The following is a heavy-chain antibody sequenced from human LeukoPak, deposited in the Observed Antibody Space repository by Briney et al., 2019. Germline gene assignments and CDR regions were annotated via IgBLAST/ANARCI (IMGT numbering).Heavy chain of an antibody. V-gene: IGHV4-4*07. CDR2: IYTSGST. CDR1: GGSISSYY. D-gene: IGHD3-10*01. CDR3: ARGYYGSDAFDI. Sequence: SETLSLTCTVSGGSISSYYWSWIRQPPGKGLEGIGRIYTSGSTNYNPSLKSRVTMSVDTSKNQFSLKLSSVTAADTAVYYCARGYYGSDAFDIWGQGTMVTVSS. J-gene: IGHJ3*02.